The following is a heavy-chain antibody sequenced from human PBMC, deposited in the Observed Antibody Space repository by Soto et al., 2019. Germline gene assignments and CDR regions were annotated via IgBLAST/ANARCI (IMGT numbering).Heavy chain of an antibody. V-gene: IGHV1-18*01. Sequence: ASVKVSCKASGYTITSYGISWVRQAPGQGLEWMGWISAYNGNTNYAQKLQGRVTMTTDTSTSTAYMELRSLRSDGTAVYYCARDLAAYSSGPQGAFDIWGQGTMVTVS. CDR2: ISAYNGNT. CDR3: ARDLAAYSSGPQGAFDI. D-gene: IGHD6-19*01. J-gene: IGHJ3*02. CDR1: GYTITSYG.